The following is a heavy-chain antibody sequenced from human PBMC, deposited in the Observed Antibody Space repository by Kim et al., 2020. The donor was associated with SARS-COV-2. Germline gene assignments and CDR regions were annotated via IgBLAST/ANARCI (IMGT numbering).Heavy chain of an antibody. CDR2: INHSGST. V-gene: IGHV4-34*01. J-gene: IGHJ4*02. D-gene: IGHD1-26*01. CDR1: GGSFSGYY. Sequence: SETLSLTCAVYGGSFSGYYWSWIRQPPGKGLEWIGEINHSGSTNYNPSLKSRVTISVDTSKNQFSLKLSSVTAADTAVYYCARVVPVGELYFDYWGQGTLVTVSS. CDR3: ARVVPVGELYFDY.